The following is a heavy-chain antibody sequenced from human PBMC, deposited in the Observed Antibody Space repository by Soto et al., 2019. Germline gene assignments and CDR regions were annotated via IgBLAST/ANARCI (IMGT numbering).Heavy chain of an antibody. CDR2: IYSGGST. V-gene: IGHV3-66*01. CDR1: GFTVSSNY. D-gene: IGHD6-13*01. CDR3: ATHSSSWTNYYYYYMDV. Sequence: WGSLRLSCAASGFTVSSNYMSWVRQAPGKGLEWVSVIYSGGSTYYADSVKGRFTISRDNSKNTLYLQMNSLRAEDTAVYYCATHSSSWTNYYYYYMDVWGKGTTVTVSS. J-gene: IGHJ6*03.